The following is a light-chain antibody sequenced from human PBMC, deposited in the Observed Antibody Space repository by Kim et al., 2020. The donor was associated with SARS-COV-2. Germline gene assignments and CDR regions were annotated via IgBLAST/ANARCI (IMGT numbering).Light chain of an antibody. Sequence: EIVLTQSPATLSLSPGERATLSCRASQSVSSYLAWYQQKVGQAPRLLIYDASNRATGIPARFSGSGSGTDFTPTISSLEPEDFAVYYCQQRSNWPPITFGQGTRLEIK. V-gene: IGKV3-11*01. CDR1: QSVSSY. CDR3: QQRSNWPPIT. J-gene: IGKJ5*01. CDR2: DAS.